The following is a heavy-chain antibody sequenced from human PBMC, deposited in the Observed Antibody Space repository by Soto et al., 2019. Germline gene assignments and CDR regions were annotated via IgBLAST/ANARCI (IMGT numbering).Heavy chain of an antibody. D-gene: IGHD3-3*01. CDR2: VYYTGTT. J-gene: IGHJ6*02. Sequence: PSETLSLTCTVSGGSISSYFYIWVRQPPGKGLEWIGSVYYTGTTDYNPSLKSRVTISLDTSKNQFSLKVRSVTAADTAVYYCARGGGYDFRSSQAPPIDVWGQGTTVTVSS. V-gene: IGHV4-59*01. CDR1: GGSISSYF. CDR3: ARGGGYDFRSSQAPPIDV.